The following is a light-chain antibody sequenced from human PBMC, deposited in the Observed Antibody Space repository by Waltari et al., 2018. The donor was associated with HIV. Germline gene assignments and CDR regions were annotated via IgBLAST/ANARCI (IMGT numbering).Light chain of an antibody. CDR3: QHYDSYSPA. V-gene: IGKV1-5*03. J-gene: IGKJ1*01. CDR1: QRISSW. CDR2: KAS. Sequence: DIQVTQSPSTLSASVGDRVTITCRASQRISSWLAWYQQKPGKAPKLLIYKASTLESGVPSRFSGSGSGTEFTLTISSLQPDDFATYYCQHYDSYSPAFGQGTKVEIK.